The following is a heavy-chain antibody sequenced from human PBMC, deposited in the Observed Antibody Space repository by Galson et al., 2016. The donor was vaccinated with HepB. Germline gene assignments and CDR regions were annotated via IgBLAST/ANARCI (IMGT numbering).Heavy chain of an antibody. V-gene: IGHV6-1*01. Sequence: CAISGDSVSTYSASWHWIRQSPSRGLEWLGRTYYRSKWFNDYAGSVKSRITINADTSMNRFSLQLNSVTPEDAAVYYCARLNNDVVVDGKLGFDPWGQGLLVTVSS. CDR3: ARLNNDVVVDGKLGFDP. CDR1: GDSVSTYSAS. D-gene: IGHD2-15*01. J-gene: IGHJ5*02. CDR2: TYYRSKWFN.